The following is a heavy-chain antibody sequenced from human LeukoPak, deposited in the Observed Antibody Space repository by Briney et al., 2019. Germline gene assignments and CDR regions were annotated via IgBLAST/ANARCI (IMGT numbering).Heavy chain of an antibody. CDR3: TRDWTY. V-gene: IGHV1-8*01. J-gene: IGHJ4*02. D-gene: IGHD1-1*01. CDR1: GYTFTNYD. CDR2: VNPDSGDT. Sequence: GASVKVSCKTSGYTFTNYDINWVRQAAGQGLEWMGWVNPDSGDTGFAQEFQGRLTITTNTSARIAYMEMSGLTSEDTAVYYCTRDWTYWGPGTLVAVSS.